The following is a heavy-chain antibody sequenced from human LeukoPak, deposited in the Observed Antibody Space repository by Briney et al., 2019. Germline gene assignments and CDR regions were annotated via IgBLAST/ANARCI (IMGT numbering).Heavy chain of an antibody. CDR2: IRYDGSNK. Sequence: PGGSLRLSCAASGFTFSSYGMHWVRQAPGKGLEWVAFIRYDGSNKYYADSVKGRFTISRDNAKNSLYLQMNSLRAEDTALYHCARVAFMGGSLVYYYMDVWGKGTTVTISS. J-gene: IGHJ6*03. CDR1: GFTFSSYG. CDR3: ARVAFMGGSLVYYYMDV. D-gene: IGHD3-16*01. V-gene: IGHV3-30*02.